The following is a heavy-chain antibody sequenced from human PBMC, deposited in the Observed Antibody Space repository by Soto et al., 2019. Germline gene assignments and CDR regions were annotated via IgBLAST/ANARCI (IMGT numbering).Heavy chain of an antibody. CDR1: GYSLTSVS. D-gene: IGHD1-20*01. CDR3: ARHITRKLDSNFGMDV. V-gene: IGHV5-10-1*01. J-gene: IGHJ6*02. Sequence: GESLKISCKASGYSLTSVSITWGRQMPGKGLGWLGRIDPSDSETKYSPSFQGHVAFSVDKSISTAYLQWSSLEATDTAVYYCARHITRKLDSNFGMDVWGQGTTVTVSS. CDR2: IDPSDSET.